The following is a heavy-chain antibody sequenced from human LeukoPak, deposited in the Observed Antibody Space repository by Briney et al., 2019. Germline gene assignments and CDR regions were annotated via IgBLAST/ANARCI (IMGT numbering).Heavy chain of an antibody. Sequence: GGSLRLSCLGSGFTFSVYWMTWVRQAPGKGLEWVANINQDGSEKEYVESVKGRFIISRGNAKNSLCLQMNSLRGEDTAVYYCVRGRGWLDSWGQGILVTVSS. CDR1: GFTFSVYW. J-gene: IGHJ5*01. D-gene: IGHD3-10*01. V-gene: IGHV3-7*03. CDR2: INQDGSEK. CDR3: VRGRGWLDS.